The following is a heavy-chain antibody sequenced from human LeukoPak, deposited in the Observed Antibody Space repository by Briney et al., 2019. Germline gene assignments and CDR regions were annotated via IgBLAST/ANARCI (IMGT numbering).Heavy chain of an antibody. CDR1: GFTFSNYA. CDR2: VTGSGGDT. J-gene: IGHJ4*02. CDR3: ARGFVLGAAKNYFDY. Sequence: GGSLRLSCAASGFTFSNYAMSWVRQTPGKGLECVSVVTGSGGDTYYTGSVNGRFTISRDNSKNTLYLQMNSLRAEDTALYYCARGFVLGAAKNYFDYWGQGALVTVSS. D-gene: IGHD2-21*02. V-gene: IGHV3-23*01.